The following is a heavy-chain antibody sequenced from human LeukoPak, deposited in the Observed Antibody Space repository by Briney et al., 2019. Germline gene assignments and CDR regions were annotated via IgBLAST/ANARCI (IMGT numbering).Heavy chain of an antibody. V-gene: IGHV1-2*02. CDR2: MDPTTGGT. D-gene: IGHD3-10*01. CDR1: GYTFTDYY. Sequence: ASVKVSCKASGYTFTDYYMHWVRQARGQGLEWMGWMDPTTGGTNYAQKFQGRVTMTRDTSINTGYMELTRLTLDDTAVYYCARALVRGLVKGAWFDPWGQGTLVTVSA. J-gene: IGHJ5*02. CDR3: ARALVRGLVKGAWFDP.